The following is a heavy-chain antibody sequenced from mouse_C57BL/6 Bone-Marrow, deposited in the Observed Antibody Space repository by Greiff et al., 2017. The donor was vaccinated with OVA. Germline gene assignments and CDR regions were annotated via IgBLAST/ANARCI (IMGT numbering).Heavy chain of an antibody. D-gene: IGHD2-2*01. CDR3: ATPRGVTGGVDY. CDR2: IDPSDSYT. CDR1: GYTFTSYW. V-gene: IGHV1-59*01. J-gene: IGHJ2*01. Sequence: QVQLKESGAELVRPGTSVKLSCKASGYTFTSYWMHWVKQRPGQGLEWIGVIDPSDSYTNYNQKFKGKATLTVDTSSSTAYMQLSSLTSEDSAVYYCATPRGVTGGVDYWGQGTTLTVSS.